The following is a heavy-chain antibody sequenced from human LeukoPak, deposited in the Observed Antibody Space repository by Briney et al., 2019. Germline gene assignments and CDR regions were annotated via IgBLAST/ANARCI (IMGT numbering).Heavy chain of an antibody. Sequence: AETLSLTCTVSGGSISSYYWSWIRQPAGKGLEWLGRIYTSGSTNYNPSLKSRVTISVDKSKNQFSLKLSSVPAADTAAYYCARAVGAYFDYWGQGTLVTVSS. CDR3: ARAVGAYFDY. V-gene: IGHV4-4*07. CDR2: IYTSGST. J-gene: IGHJ4*02. CDR1: GGSISSYY.